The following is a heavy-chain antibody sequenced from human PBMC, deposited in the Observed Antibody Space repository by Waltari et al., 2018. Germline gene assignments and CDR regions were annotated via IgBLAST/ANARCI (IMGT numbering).Heavy chain of an antibody. J-gene: IGHJ4*02. Sequence: QVQLVQSGAEVKKPGASVKVSCKASGYTFTGYYMHWVRQAPGQGLEWMGWINPNSGNPTYAQGFTGRFVFSLDTSVSTAYLQISSLKAEDTAVYYCARDTQGVIYYWGQGTLVTVSS. CDR2: INPNSGNP. CDR3: ARDTQGVIYY. D-gene: IGHD3-10*01. CDR1: GYTFTGYY. V-gene: IGHV7-4-1*02.